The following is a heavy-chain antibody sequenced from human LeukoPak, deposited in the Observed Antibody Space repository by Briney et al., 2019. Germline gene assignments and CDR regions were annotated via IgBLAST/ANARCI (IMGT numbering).Heavy chain of an antibody. CDR3: ARGIIRYYYDSSGYINSFDP. V-gene: IGHV4-34*01. Sequence: SETLSLTCAVYGGSFSGYYWSWIRQPPGKGLEWIGEINHSGSTNYNPSLKSRVTISVDTSKNQFSLKLSSVTAADTAVYYCARGIIRYYYDSSGYINSFDPWGQGTLVTVSS. CDR2: INHSGST. D-gene: IGHD3-22*01. J-gene: IGHJ5*02. CDR1: GGSFSGYY.